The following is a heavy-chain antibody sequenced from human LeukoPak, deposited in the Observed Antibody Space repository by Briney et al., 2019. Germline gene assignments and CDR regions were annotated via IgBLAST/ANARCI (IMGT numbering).Heavy chain of an antibody. V-gene: IGHV1-69*05. Sequence: SVKVSCKASGGTFSSYAISWVRQAPGQGLEWMGGIIPIFGTANYAQKFQGRVTITTDESTSTAYMELSSLRSEDTAVYYCATADPRDPTYYDFWSGYYAFDIWGQGTMVTVSS. CDR1: GGTFSSYA. D-gene: IGHD3-3*01. CDR3: ATADPRDPTYYDFWSGYYAFDI. J-gene: IGHJ3*02. CDR2: IIPIFGTA.